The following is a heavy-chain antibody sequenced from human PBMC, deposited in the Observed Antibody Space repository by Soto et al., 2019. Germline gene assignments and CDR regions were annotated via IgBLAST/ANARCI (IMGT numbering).Heavy chain of an antibody. CDR2: IIPIFGTA. V-gene: IGHV1-69*01. D-gene: IGHD1-20*01. Sequence: RQAPGQGLEWMGGIIPIFGTANYAQKFQGRVTITADESTSTAYMELSSLRSEDTAVYYCARQPRYNWNDGWDYWGQGTLVTVSS. J-gene: IGHJ4*02. CDR3: ARQPRYNWNDGWDY.